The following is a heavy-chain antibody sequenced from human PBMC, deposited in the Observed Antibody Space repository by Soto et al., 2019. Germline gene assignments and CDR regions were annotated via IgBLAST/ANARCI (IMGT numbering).Heavy chain of an antibody. J-gene: IGHJ6*02. V-gene: IGHV3-21*01. CDR1: GFTFSSYS. CDR2: ISSSSSYI. D-gene: IGHD3-10*01. CDR3: ARDMADYYYGMDV. Sequence: SLRLSCAASGFTFSSYSMNWVRQAPGKGLEWVSSISSSSSYIYYADSVKGRFTISRDNAKNSLYLQMNSLRAEDTAVYYCARDMADYYYGMDVWGQGTTVTVSS.